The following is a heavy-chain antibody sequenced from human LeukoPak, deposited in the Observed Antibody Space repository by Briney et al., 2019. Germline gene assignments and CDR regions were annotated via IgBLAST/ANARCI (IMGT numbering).Heavy chain of an antibody. D-gene: IGHD1-1*01. Sequence: GGSLRLSCSASGFTFSSYAMHWVRQAPGEGLEYVSPISSNGGSTYYADSVKGRFTISRDNSKNTLYLQMSSLRAEDTAVYYCVKDRAVQLEPGLLGDAFDIWGQGTMVTVSS. CDR3: VKDRAVQLEPGLLGDAFDI. CDR1: GFTFSSYA. CDR2: ISSNGGST. J-gene: IGHJ3*02. V-gene: IGHV3-64D*06.